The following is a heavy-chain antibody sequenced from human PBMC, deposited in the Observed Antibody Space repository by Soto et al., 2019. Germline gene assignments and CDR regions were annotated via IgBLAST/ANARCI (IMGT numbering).Heavy chain of an antibody. J-gene: IGHJ4*02. CDR3: AKNYYFDS. CDR1: GFSFNSYA. CDR2: IHGSGST. V-gene: IGHV3-23*01. Sequence: EVQLLESGGGLLQPGGYLRLSCAASGFSFNSYAMSWVRQAPGQGLAWVSSIHGSGSTYYVDSVKGRFTIYRDNSKNTLYLQMKSLRAENTAVYYCAKNYYFDSGGQGTRFTVSS.